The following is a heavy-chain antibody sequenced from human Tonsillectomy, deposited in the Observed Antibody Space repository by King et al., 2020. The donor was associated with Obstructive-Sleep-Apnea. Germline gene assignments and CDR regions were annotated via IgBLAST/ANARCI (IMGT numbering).Heavy chain of an antibody. V-gene: IGHV3-23*04. CDR2: ISGSGIRK. CDR1: GFTFSSYA. CDR3: AKDRGSSAFDY. J-gene: IGHJ4*02. D-gene: IGHD1-26*01. Sequence: VQLVESGGGLVQPGGSLRLSCAASGFTFSSYAMSWVRQAPGKGLEGVSAISGSGIRKYCAESVKGRFTISRDNSKNTLYLQMNSLTAEDTAVYYCAKDRGSSAFDYWGQGTLVTVSS.